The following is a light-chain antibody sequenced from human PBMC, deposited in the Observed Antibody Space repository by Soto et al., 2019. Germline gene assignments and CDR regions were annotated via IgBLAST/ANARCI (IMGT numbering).Light chain of an antibody. CDR2: GAS. V-gene: IGKV3-20*01. Sequence: EIVLTQSPGTLSLSPGERATLSCRASQSVSSSYLAWYQQKPGQAPRLLIYGASSRATGIPDRFSGSGSGTDLTLTISRLEPEDFGVYYCQQCGSSPPITFGQGTRLEIK. CDR1: QSVSSSY. J-gene: IGKJ5*01. CDR3: QQCGSSPPIT.